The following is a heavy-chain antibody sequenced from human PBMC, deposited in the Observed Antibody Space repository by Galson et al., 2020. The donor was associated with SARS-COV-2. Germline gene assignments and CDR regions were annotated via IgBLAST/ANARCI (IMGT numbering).Heavy chain of an antibody. CDR1: GYTFTSYC. D-gene: IGHD2-15*01. J-gene: IGHJ4*02. Sequence: SVTVSCKASGYTFTSYCFSWVRQAPGQGLEWMGWISAYNVNTNYAQKLQGRVTMTTDTSTSTAYMELRSLRSDDTAVYYCAGVDIVVVVAADSWYYFDYWGQGTLVTVSA. V-gene: IGHV1-18*01. CDR3: AGVDIVVVVAADSWYYFDY. CDR2: ISAYNVNT.